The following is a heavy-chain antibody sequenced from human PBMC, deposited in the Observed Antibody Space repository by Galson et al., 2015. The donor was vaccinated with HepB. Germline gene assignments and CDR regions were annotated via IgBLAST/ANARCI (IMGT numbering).Heavy chain of an antibody. CDR3: AKVEGVVPVARYWGNLDC. D-gene: IGHD3-16*01. Sequence: SLRLSCAASGFAFRSYAMTWVRQAPGKGLDWVSPISGTENSTYYAASVKGRFTISRDNSKNTLFLQMNSLGAEDTAIYYCAKVEGVVPVARYWGNLDCWGQGTRVTVSS. CDR1: GFAFRSYA. V-gene: IGHV3-23*01. CDR2: ISGTENST. J-gene: IGHJ4*02.